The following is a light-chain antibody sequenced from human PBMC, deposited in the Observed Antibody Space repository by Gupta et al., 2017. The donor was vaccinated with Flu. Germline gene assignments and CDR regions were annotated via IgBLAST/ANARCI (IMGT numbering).Light chain of an antibody. CDR3: KQDLQTLSN. CDR2: LGS. J-gene: IGKJ2*01. V-gene: IGKV2-28*01. CDR1: QSRLHSNGYNF. Sequence: DMVMTQSPLSLPVTPGEPASISCRSSQSRLHSNGYNFLDWYVQKPGQSPQLLIYLGSHRASGVPDRFSGSGSGTDFTLKISRVEAEDVGVYYCKQDLQTLSNFGQGTKMEIK.